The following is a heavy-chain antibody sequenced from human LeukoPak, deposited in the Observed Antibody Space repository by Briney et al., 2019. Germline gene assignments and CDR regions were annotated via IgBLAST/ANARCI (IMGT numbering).Heavy chain of an antibody. CDR1: GYTFTSYY. V-gene: IGHV1-46*01. D-gene: IGHD3-22*01. Sequence: ASVKVSCKASGYTFTSYYMHWVRQAPGQGLEWMGIINPSGGSTSYAQKFQGRVTMTRDTSTSTVYMELSSLRSDDTAVYYCARNGYYYDSSGYYYVDYWGQGTLVTVSS. CDR2: INPSGGST. CDR3: ARNGYYYDSSGYYYVDY. J-gene: IGHJ4*02.